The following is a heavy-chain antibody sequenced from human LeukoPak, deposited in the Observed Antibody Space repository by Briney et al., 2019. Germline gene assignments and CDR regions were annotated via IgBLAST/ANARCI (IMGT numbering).Heavy chain of an antibody. CDR2: IAYGGTYT. V-gene: IGHV3-30*18. D-gene: IGHD3-9*01. CDR3: AKDATASPYFHWFDN. CDR1: GFTFSDYA. J-gene: IGHJ4*02. Sequence: GTSLRLSCAASGFTFSDYAMHWVRQAPGKGLEWVAVIAYGGTYTHHADSLKGRFTISRDKSKDTLYLQMNSLRAEDTAVYYCAKDATASPYFHWFDNWGQGTQVIVSS.